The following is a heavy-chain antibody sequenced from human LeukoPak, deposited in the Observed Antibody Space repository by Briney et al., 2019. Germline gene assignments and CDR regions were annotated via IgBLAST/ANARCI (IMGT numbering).Heavy chain of an antibody. Sequence: SETLSLTCTVSGGSISSGDYYWSWIRQPPGKGLEWIGYIYYSGSTYYNPSLKSRVTISVDTSKNQFSLKLSSVTAADTAVYYCASSRTYYDFWSGFDYWGQGTLVTVSS. CDR3: ASSRTYYDFWSGFDY. D-gene: IGHD3-3*01. J-gene: IGHJ4*02. CDR2: IYYSGST. CDR1: GGSISSGDYY. V-gene: IGHV4-30-4*08.